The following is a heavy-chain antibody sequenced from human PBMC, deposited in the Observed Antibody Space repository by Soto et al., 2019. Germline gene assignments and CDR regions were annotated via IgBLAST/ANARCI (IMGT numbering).Heavy chain of an antibody. J-gene: IGHJ4*02. Sequence: SQTLSLPCSVSDGSISSISCYWGLISQPPGKGLEWIGSIYYSGSTYYNPSLKSRVTISVDTSKNQFSLKLSSVTAADTAVYYCATSGGYGSGLGGPYWGQGTLVTVSS. CDR3: ATSGGYGSGLGGPY. CDR1: DGSISSISCY. V-gene: IGHV4-39*01. CDR2: IYYSGST. D-gene: IGHD3-10*01.